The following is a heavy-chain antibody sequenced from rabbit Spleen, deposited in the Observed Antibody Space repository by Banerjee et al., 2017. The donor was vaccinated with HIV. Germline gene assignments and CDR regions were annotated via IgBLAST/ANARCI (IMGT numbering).Heavy chain of an antibody. Sequence: QSLEESGGDLVKPGASLTLTCTASGFSFSSSDYMCWVRQAPGKGLEWIACINTATGKAVYATWAKGRFTISKTSSTTVTLQMTSLTAADTATYFCARDSAGREDFNLWGPGTLVTVS. CDR1: GFSFSSSDY. J-gene: IGHJ4*01. V-gene: IGHV1S40*01. CDR3: ARDSAGREDFNL. CDR2: INTATGKA. D-gene: IGHD4-2*01.